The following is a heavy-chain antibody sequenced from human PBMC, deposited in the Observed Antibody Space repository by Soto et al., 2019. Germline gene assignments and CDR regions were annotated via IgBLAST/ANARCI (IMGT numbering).Heavy chain of an antibody. CDR3: ARGVYDFWSGHPKGLDY. J-gene: IGHJ4*02. CDR2: IRNKANNYAT. CDR1: GFTFSGSA. V-gene: IGHV3-73*02. D-gene: IGHD3-3*01. Sequence: EVQLVESGGGLVQPGGSLKLSCAASGFTFSGSAMHWVRQASGKGLEWVGRIRNKANNYATAYAVSVKGRFTISSDDSRNTAYLQMNSLKTEDTAVYYCARGVYDFWSGHPKGLDYWGQGTVVTVSS.